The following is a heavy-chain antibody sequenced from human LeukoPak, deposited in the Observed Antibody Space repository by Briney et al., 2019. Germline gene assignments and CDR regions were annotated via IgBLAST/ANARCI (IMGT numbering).Heavy chain of an antibody. CDR3: AKGVRGVIITHFDY. CDR1: GFTFSSYA. CDR2: ISGSGGST. V-gene: IGHV3-23*01. D-gene: IGHD3-10*01. J-gene: IGHJ4*02. Sequence: GGSLRPSCAASGFTFSSYAMSWVRQAPGKGLEWVSAISGSGGSTYYADSVKGRFTISRDNSKNTLYLQMNSLRAEDTAVYYCAKGVRGVIITHFDYWGQGTLVTVSS.